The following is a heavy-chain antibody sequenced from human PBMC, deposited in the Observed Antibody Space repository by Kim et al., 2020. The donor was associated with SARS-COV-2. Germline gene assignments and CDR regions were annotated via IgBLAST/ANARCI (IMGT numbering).Heavy chain of an antibody. CDR2: T. D-gene: IGHD2-2*01. J-gene: IGHJ4*02. Sequence: TKYAQKLQGRVTMTTDTSTGTAYMDLSSLRSDDTALYYCARGGLKAAIDYWGQGTLVTVSS. CDR3: ARGGLKAAIDY. V-gene: IGHV1-18*01.